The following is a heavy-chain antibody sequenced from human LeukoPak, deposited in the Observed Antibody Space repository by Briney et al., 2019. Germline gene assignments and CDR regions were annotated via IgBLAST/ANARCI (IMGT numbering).Heavy chain of an antibody. Sequence: ASVKVSCKASGYTFTSYAMNWVRQAPGQGLEWMGIINPSGGSTSYAQKFQGRVTMTRDTSTSTVYMELSSLRSEDTAVYYCAGSLAAAGREYYFDYWGQGTLVTVSS. CDR3: AGSLAAAGREYYFDY. CDR1: GYTFTSYA. V-gene: IGHV1-46*01. D-gene: IGHD6-13*01. CDR2: INPSGGST. J-gene: IGHJ4*02.